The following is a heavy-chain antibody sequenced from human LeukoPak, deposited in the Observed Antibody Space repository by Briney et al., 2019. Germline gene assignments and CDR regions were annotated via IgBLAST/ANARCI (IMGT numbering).Heavy chain of an antibody. J-gene: IGHJ4*02. D-gene: IGHD5-24*01. V-gene: IGHV3-23*01. CDR1: GFTFSSYA. CDR3: AKQGVSEVMATIFCFDY. Sequence: SGGSLRLSCAASGFTFSSYAMSWVRQAPGKGLEWVSAISGSGGSTYYADSVKGWFTISRDNSKNTLYLQMNSLRAEDTAVYYCAKQGVSEVMATIFCFDYWGQGTLVTVSS. CDR2: ISGSGGST.